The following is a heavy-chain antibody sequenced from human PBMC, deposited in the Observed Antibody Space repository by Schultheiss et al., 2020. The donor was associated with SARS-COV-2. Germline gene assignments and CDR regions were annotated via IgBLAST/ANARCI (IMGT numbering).Heavy chain of an antibody. CDR2: ISSSSSTI. V-gene: IGHV3-48*04. CDR3: ARDGYIVATTFDY. Sequence: GESLKISCAASGFTFSSYWMSWVRQAPGKGLEWVSYISSSSSTIYYADSVKGRFTISRDNAKNSLYLQMNSLRAEDTAVYYCARDGYIVATTFDYWGQGTLVTVSS. D-gene: IGHD5-12*01. CDR1: GFTFSSYW. J-gene: IGHJ4*02.